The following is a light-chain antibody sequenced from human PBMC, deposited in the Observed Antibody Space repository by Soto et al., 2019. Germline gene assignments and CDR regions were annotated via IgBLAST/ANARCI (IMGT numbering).Light chain of an antibody. CDR3: CSYAGSYTYV. Sequence: QSVLTQPASVSGSPGQSITISCTGTSSDVGNYNLVSWYQQHPGKAPKLMIYDVSKRPSGVPDRFSGSKSGNTASLTISGLQAEDEADYYCCSYAGSYTYVFGTGTKVTVL. CDR2: DVS. J-gene: IGLJ1*01. CDR1: SSDVGNYNL. V-gene: IGLV2-11*01.